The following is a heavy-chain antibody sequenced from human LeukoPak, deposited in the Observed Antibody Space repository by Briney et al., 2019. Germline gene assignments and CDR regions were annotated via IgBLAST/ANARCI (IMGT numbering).Heavy chain of an antibody. V-gene: IGHV4-4*07. CDR2: VYPDGSP. D-gene: IGHD3-10*01. CDR3: ARGKTITMVRGAYYFDY. CDR1: GGSISTHF. Sequence: SETLSLTCTVSGGSISTHFWSWIRQTAANGLEWIGRVYPDGSPNYNPSFESRVTMSRDTSKNQFSLKLSSVTAADTAVYYCARGKTITMVRGAYYFDYWGQGTLVTVSS. J-gene: IGHJ4*02.